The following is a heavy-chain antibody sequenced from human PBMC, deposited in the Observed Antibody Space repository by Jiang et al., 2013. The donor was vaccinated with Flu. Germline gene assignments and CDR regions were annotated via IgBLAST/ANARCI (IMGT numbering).Heavy chain of an antibody. CDR2: IYWDDDK. J-gene: IGHJ4*02. D-gene: IGHD6-19*01. Sequence: KPTQTLTLTCTFSGFSLSTSGVGVGWIRQPPGKALEWLALIYWDDDKRYSPSLKSRLTITKDTSKNQVVLTMTNMDPVDTATYYCAHRQLGYSSGWTRDYWGQGTLVTVSS. CDR3: AHRQLGYSSGWTRDY. V-gene: IGHV2-5*02. CDR1: GFSLSTSGVG.